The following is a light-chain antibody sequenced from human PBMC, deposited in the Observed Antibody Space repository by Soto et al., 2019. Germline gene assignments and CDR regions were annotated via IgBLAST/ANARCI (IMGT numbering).Light chain of an antibody. V-gene: IGLV1-47*01. CDR3: CSYANSDSFV. Sequence: QSVLTQPPSASGTPGQRVTISCSGSSSNIGSNYVYWYQHLPGTAPKLLIYRNNQRPSGVPDRFSGSKSGTSASLAISGLRSEEEADYYCCSYANSDSFVFGTGTKVTVL. CDR2: RNN. J-gene: IGLJ1*01. CDR1: SSNIGSNY.